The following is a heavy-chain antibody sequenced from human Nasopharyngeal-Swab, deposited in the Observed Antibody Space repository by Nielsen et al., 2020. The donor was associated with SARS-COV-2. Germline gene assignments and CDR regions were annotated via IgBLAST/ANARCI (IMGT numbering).Heavy chain of an antibody. J-gene: IGHJ4*02. CDR1: GFTFSDSA. CDR3: TRCGGGCYSGRDY. CDR2: VRSKGTNYVT. V-gene: IGHV3-73*01. Sequence: GGSLRLSCAASGFTFSDSAIHCVRQASGKGMEWVGRVRSKGTNYVTAYSASVKGRFIIFRDDPTTTAYLQMNSLKTEDTAMYYCTRCGGGCYSGRDYWGQGTLVTVSS. D-gene: IGHD2-15*01.